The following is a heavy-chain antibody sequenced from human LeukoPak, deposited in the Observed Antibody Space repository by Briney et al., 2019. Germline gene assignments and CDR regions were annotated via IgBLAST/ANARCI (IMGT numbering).Heavy chain of an antibody. V-gene: IGHV3-23*01. CDR1: GFTFSSYA. D-gene: IGHD3-22*01. Sequence: PTGGSLRLSCAASGFTFSSYAMSWVRQAPGKGLEWVSAISGSGGSTYYADSVKGRFTISRDNSKNTLYLQMNSLRAEDTAVYYCAKVITMIVVASPFDYWGQGTLVTVSS. CDR3: AKVITMIVVASPFDY. J-gene: IGHJ4*02. CDR2: ISGSGGST.